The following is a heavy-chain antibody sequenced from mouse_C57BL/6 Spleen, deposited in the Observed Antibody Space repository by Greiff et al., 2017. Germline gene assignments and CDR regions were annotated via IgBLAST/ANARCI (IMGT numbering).Heavy chain of an antibody. D-gene: IGHD2-10*01. CDR1: GFTFTDDY. CDR2: ISNKANSYTT. Sequence: DVQGVESGGGLVQPGGSLSLSCAASGFTFTDDYLSWVRQSPGNALECLGFISNKANSYTTEYNASVKGRFTISRDKSQSILYLQMNALRAEDSATYYCARSYYGDAMDYWGQGTSVTVSS. CDR3: ARSYYGDAMDY. V-gene: IGHV7-3*01. J-gene: IGHJ4*01.